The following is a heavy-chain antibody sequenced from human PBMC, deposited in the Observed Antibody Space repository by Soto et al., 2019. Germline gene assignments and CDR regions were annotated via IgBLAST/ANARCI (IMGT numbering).Heavy chain of an antibody. Sequence: SETLSLTCAVSGASISSSTWWSWLRQSPGKGLEWIGEIFHSGSTNYNPTLKSRVTISVDTSKNQFSLKLNSVTAADTAVYYCARVNYGNYYYYYGMDVWGQGTTVTVSS. J-gene: IGHJ6*02. CDR2: IFHSGST. CDR3: ARVNYGNYYYYYGMDV. D-gene: IGHD4-17*01. V-gene: IGHV4-4*02. CDR1: GASISSSTW.